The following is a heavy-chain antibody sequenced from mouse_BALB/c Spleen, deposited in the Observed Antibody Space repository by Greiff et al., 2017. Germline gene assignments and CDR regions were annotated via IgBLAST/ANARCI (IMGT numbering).Heavy chain of an antibody. D-gene: IGHD1-1*01. CDR3: ARNYGSSHWYFDV. V-gene: IGHV14-1*02. CDR1: GFNIKDYY. J-gene: IGHJ1*01. CDR2: IDPENGNT. Sequence: VQLQQSGAELVRPGALVKLSCKASGFNIKDYYMHWVKQRPEQGLEWIGWIDPENGNTIYDPKFQGKASITADTSSNTAYLQLSSLTSEDTAVYYCARNYGSSHWYFDVWGAGTTVTVSS.